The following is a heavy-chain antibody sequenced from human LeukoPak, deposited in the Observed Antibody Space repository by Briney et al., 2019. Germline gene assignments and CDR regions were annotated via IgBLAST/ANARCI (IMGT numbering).Heavy chain of an antibody. Sequence: PSETLSLTCADYGGSFNDYYWSGIHQAPGKGLEWIGEINHSGSTNYNPSLKSRVSISVDTSKNQFSLKLSSVTAADTAVYYCARGVGRHWFFDLWCRGTPVTVSS. J-gene: IGHJ2*01. CDR1: GGSFNDYY. CDR2: INHSGST. V-gene: IGHV4-34*01. D-gene: IGHD2-15*01. CDR3: ARGVGRHWFFDL.